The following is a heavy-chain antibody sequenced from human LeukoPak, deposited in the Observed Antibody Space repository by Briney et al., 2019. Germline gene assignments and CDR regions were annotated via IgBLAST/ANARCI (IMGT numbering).Heavy chain of an antibody. V-gene: IGHV3-23*01. CDR1: GFTFSSYA. CDR2: ISGSGGST. CDR3: AKEAIRSSGWYRYYNWFDP. D-gene: IGHD6-19*01. J-gene: IGHJ5*02. Sequence: GGSLRLSCAASGFTFSSYAMSWVRQAPGKGLEWVSAISGSGGSTYYADSVKGRFTISRDNSKNTLYLQMNSLRAEDTAVYYCAKEAIRSSGWYRYYNWFDPWGQGTLVTDSS.